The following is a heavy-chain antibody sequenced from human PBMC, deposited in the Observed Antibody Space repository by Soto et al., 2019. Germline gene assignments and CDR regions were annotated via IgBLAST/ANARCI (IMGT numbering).Heavy chain of an antibody. CDR1: GATFSGNF. D-gene: IGHD3-10*01. J-gene: IGHJ4*02. Sequence: QVQLVQSGAEVREPGASVKVSCKPSGATFSGNFFHWVRQAPGQGLEWMGWINPDNGDTNYAQKFQDRVTMTRDTSISTAYMDLSRLRSDTAVYFCTRDRSGANFQYWGQGTLVTVSS. CDR3: TRDRSGANFQY. V-gene: IGHV1-2*02. CDR2: INPDNGDT.